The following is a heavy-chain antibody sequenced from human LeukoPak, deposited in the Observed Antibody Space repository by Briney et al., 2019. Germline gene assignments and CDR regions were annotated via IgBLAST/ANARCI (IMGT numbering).Heavy chain of an antibody. CDR1: GFTFNNYW. Sequence: GGSLRLSCAASGFTFNNYWMNWVRQAPGKGLEWVANIKPDGSEKYYVDSVNGRFTISRDNAKNSLYLQMNSLRAEDTAVYYCARDPHRGGDYDYGGQGTLVTVSS. CDR3: ARDPHRGGDYDY. V-gene: IGHV3-7*03. CDR2: IKPDGSEK. D-gene: IGHD4-17*01. J-gene: IGHJ4*02.